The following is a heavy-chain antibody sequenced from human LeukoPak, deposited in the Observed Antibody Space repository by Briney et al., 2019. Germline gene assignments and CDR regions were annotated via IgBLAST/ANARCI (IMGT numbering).Heavy chain of an antibody. J-gene: IGHJ4*02. Sequence: GGSLGLSCAASGFTFSSYEMNWVRQAPGKGLEWVSSISSSSSYIYYADSVKGRFTISRDNAKNSLYLQMNSLRAEDTAVYYCARVASNIPAARVSFDYWGQGTLVTVSS. CDR3: ARVASNIPAARVSFDY. V-gene: IGHV3-21*01. D-gene: IGHD2-2*01. CDR1: GFTFSSYE. CDR2: ISSSSSYI.